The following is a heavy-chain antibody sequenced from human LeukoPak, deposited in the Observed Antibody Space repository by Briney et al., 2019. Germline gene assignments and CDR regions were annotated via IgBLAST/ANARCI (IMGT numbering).Heavy chain of an antibody. Sequence: GSLRLSCAASGFTFSSYAMSWVRQAPGKGLEWVSAISGSGGSTYYADSVKGRFTISRDNAKNSLYLQMNSLRAEDTAVYYCARDRGYSSSSIPFDYWGQGTLVTVSS. CDR3: ARDRGYSSSSIPFDY. D-gene: IGHD6-6*01. CDR1: GFTFSSYA. V-gene: IGHV3-23*01. J-gene: IGHJ4*02. CDR2: ISGSGGST.